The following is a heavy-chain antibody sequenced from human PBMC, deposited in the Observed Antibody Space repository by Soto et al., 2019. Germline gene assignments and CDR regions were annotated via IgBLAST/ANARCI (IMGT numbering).Heavy chain of an antibody. J-gene: IGHJ6*02. V-gene: IGHV3-33*06. CDR3: SKDCRGWDFTYCLFYRISYYYYGIDV. CDR2: IWYDGSNK. D-gene: IGHD2-8*01. Sequence: GGSLRLSCAASGFTFSSYGMHWVRQAPGKGLEWVAGIWYDGSNKYYADSGKGRFTISRDNSKNTLYLQMNSLRAEDTAVDYFSKDCRGWDFTYCLFYRISYYYYGIDVWGQGTTVTVSS. CDR1: GFTFSSYG.